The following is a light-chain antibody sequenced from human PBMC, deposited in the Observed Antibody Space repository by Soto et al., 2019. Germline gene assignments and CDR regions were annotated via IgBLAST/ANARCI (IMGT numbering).Light chain of an antibody. CDR2: AAS. V-gene: IGKV1-39*01. Sequence: DIQMTQSPSTLSASVGDRVTITCRASQSISSSYLNWYQQKPGKAPKLLIYAASSLQSGVPSRFSGSGSGTDFTLTISSLQPEDFATYYCQQYNSYSTTFGQGTKVDIK. J-gene: IGKJ1*01. CDR1: QSISSSY. CDR3: QQYNSYSTT.